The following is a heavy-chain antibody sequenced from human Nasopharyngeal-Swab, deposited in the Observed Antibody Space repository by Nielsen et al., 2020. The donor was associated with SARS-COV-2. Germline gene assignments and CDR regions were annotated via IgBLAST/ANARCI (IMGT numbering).Heavy chain of an antibody. D-gene: IGHD6-19*01. CDR1: GGSISSSSYY. Sequence: SETLSLTCTVSGGSISSSSYYWGWIRQPPGKGLEWIGSIYYSGSTYYNPSLKSRVTISVDTSKNQFSLKLSSVTAADTAVYYCARKCIAVAGTEGYFDYWGQGTLVTVSS. CDR2: IYYSGST. J-gene: IGHJ4*02. CDR3: ARKCIAVAGTEGYFDY. V-gene: IGHV4-39*01.